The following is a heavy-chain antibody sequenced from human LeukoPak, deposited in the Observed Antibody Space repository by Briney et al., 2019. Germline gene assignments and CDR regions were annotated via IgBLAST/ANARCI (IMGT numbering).Heavy chain of an antibody. J-gene: IGHJ3*02. CDR1: GGSFSGYY. Sequence: PSETLSLTCAVYGGSFSGYYWSWIRQPPGKGLEWIGYIYYSGSTNYNPSLKSRVTISVDTSKTQFSLKLTSVTAADTAVYYCARERIWEAFDIWGQGTMVTVSS. V-gene: IGHV4-59*01. CDR3: ARERIWEAFDI. CDR2: IYYSGST. D-gene: IGHD2-15*01.